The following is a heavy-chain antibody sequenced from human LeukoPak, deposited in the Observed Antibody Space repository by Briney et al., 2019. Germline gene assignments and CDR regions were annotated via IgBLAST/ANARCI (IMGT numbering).Heavy chain of an antibody. D-gene: IGHD6-13*01. Sequence: ASVKVSCKASGYTFTSNYIHWVRQAPGQGLEWMGIINPSGGITTYAQKFQGRVTMTRDTSTSTVYMELSSLRSEDTAVYYCARVVSGYSSSWSKTQPLDYWGQGTLVTVSS. CDR3: ARVVSGYSSSWSKTQPLDY. CDR2: INPSGGIT. J-gene: IGHJ4*02. V-gene: IGHV1-46*01. CDR1: GYTFTSNY.